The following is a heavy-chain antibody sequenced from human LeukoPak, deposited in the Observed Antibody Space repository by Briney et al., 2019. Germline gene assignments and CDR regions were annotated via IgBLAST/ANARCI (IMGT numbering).Heavy chain of an antibody. CDR3: ARDYCGGDCFPDY. D-gene: IGHD2-21*02. CDR1: GYTFTGYY. CDR2: INPNSGDT. V-gene: IGHV1-2*06. J-gene: IGHJ4*02. Sequence: ASVKVSCKASGYTFTGYYVHWVRQAPGQGLEWMGRINPNSGDTNYAQKFQGRVTMTRDTSISTAYMELSRLRSDDTAVYYCARDYCGGDCFPDYWGQGTLVIVSS.